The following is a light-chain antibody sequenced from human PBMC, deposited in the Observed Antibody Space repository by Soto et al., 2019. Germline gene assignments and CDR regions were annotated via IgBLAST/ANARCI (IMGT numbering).Light chain of an antibody. Sequence: QSALTQPRSVSGSPGQSVTISCTGTSSDVGGYNYVSWYQQHPGKAPKLMIYDVSERPSGVPDRFSGSKSGNTASLTISGLQAEDEADYYCSSYAGRYTYVFGTGTKVTVL. CDR3: SSYAGRYTYV. CDR2: DVS. CDR1: SSDVGGYNY. V-gene: IGLV2-11*01. J-gene: IGLJ1*01.